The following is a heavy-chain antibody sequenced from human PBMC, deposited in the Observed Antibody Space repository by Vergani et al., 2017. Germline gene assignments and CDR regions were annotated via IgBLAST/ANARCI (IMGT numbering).Heavy chain of an antibody. Sequence: QVQLVQSGAEVKKPGASVKVSCKASGYTFTSYDINWVRQATGQGLEWMGWMNPNSGNTGYAQKFQGRVTMTRNTSISTAYMELSSLRSEDTAVYYCVRCLGDYPDNWFDPWGQGTLVTVSS. CDR1: GYTFTSYD. D-gene: IGHD4-17*01. J-gene: IGHJ5*02. V-gene: IGHV1-8*01. CDR3: VRCLGDYPDNWFDP. CDR2: MNPNSGNT.